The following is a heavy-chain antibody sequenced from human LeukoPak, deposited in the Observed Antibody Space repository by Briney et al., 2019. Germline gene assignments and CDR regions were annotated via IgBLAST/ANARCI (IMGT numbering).Heavy chain of an antibody. V-gene: IGHV4-59*01. D-gene: IGHD3-10*01. Sequence: SETLSLTCTVSGGSISSYYWSWIRQPPGKGLEWIGYIYYSGSTNYNPSLKSRVTISVDTSKNQFSLKQSSVTAADTAVYYCARDEAAMVPFFDYWGQGTLVTVSS. J-gene: IGHJ4*02. CDR2: IYYSGST. CDR1: GGSISSYY. CDR3: ARDEAAMVPFFDY.